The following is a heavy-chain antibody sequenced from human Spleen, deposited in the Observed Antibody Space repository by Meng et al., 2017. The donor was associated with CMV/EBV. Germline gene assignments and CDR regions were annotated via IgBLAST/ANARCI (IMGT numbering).Heavy chain of an antibody. CDR2: IRSKAYGGTT. D-gene: IGHD4-11*01. Sequence: GGSLRLSCTASGFTSGDYAMSSVRQAPGKGLEWVGFIRSKAYGGTTHYAASVKGRITISRDDSKSIAYLQMNSLKTEDTAVYYCTRVSGHGGSHITNYRYYAVDVWGRGTTVTVSS. CDR3: TRVSGHGGSHITNYRYYAVDV. V-gene: IGHV3-49*04. CDR1: GFTSGDYA. J-gene: IGHJ6*02.